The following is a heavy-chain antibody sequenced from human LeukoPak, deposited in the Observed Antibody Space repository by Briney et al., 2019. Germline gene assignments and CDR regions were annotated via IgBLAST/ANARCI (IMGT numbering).Heavy chain of an antibody. V-gene: IGHV4-39*07. D-gene: IGHD4-23*01. J-gene: IGHJ4*02. CDR3: ARDRLRWPKTDY. Sequence: SETLSLTCTVSGGSISSSSYYWGWIRQPPGKGLEWIGSIYYSGSTYYNPSLKSRVTISVDTSKNQFSLKLSSVTAADTAVYYCARDRLRWPKTDYWGQGTLVTVSS. CDR2: IYYSGST. CDR1: GGSISSSSYY.